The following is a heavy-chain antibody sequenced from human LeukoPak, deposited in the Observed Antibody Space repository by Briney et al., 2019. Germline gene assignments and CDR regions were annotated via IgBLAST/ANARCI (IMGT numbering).Heavy chain of an antibody. V-gene: IGHV4-59*08. CDR2: IYYSGST. CDR1: GGSISSYY. Sequence: SETLTLTCTVSGGSISSYYWSWIRQPPGKGLEWIGYIYYSGSTYYNPSLKSRVTISVDTSKNQFSLKLNSVTATDTAVYYCARHYGPWGQGTLVTVSS. D-gene: IGHD3-10*01. J-gene: IGHJ4*02. CDR3: ARHYGP.